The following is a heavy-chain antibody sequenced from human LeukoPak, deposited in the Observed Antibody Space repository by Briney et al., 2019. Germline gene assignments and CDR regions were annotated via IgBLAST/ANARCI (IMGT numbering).Heavy chain of an antibody. J-gene: IGHJ4*02. CDR1: GGSISSSSYY. CDR2: IYYSGST. D-gene: IGHD2-2*01. Sequence: PSETLSLTCTVSGGSISSSSYYWGWIRQPPGKGLEWIGSIYYSGSTYYNPSLKSRVTISVDTSKNQFSLKLSSVTAADTAVYYCARNLGYCSSTSCSPFDYWGQGTLVTVSS. V-gene: IGHV4-39*07. CDR3: ARNLGYCSSTSCSPFDY.